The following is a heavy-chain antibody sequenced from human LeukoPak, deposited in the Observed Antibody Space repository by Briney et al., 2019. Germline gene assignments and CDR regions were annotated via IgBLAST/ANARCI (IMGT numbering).Heavy chain of an antibody. Sequence: ASVKVSCKASGYIFTGYWIHWVRQAPGQGLEWMGSINPNSGNTNYAQKFQGRVTMTRDTSINTAYMELNGLTGDDTAVYYCAREMSPATTTLVAYWGQGTLVTVS. V-gene: IGHV1-2*02. CDR2: INPNSGNT. CDR1: GYIFTGYW. CDR3: AREMSPATTTLVAY. D-gene: IGHD1-1*01. J-gene: IGHJ4*02.